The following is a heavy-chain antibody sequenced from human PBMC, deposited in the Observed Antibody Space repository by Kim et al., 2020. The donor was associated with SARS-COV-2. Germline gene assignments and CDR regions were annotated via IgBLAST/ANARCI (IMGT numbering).Heavy chain of an antibody. V-gene: IGHV4-34*01. CDR2: INHSGST. CDR3: ARGRGAGYSYGRLNWFDP. Sequence: SETLSLTCAVYGGSFSGYYWSWIRQPPGKGLEWIGEINHSGSTNYNPSLKSRVTISVDTSKNQFSLKLSSVTAADTAVYYCARGRGAGYSYGRLNWFDPWGQGTLVTVSS. J-gene: IGHJ5*02. D-gene: IGHD5-18*01. CDR1: GGSFSGYY.